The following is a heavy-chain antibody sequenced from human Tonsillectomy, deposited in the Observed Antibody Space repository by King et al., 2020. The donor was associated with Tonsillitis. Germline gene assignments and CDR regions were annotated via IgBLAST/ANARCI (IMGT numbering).Heavy chain of an antibody. CDR3: AKAQLPLRKVAPADP. CDR2: ISSDGSNK. V-gene: IGHV3-30*18. D-gene: IGHD5-12*01. CDR1: GFIFNNYD. Sequence: VQLVESGGGVVQPGRSLGLSCAASGFIFNNYDIHWVRQAPGKGLDWVAVISSDGSNKYYADSVKGRFTLSRDNSKNTVLLQMSSLRVEDTAVYYCAKAQLPLRKVAPADPWGQGTLVTVSS. J-gene: IGHJ5*02.